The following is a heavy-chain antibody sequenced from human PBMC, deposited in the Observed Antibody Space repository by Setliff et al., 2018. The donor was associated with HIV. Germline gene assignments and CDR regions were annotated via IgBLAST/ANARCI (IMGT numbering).Heavy chain of an antibody. V-gene: IGHV1-69*13. CDR3: ATGRHYYDSSDYPANPFDV. J-gene: IGHJ3*01. CDR1: GGTFINSA. Sequence: ASVKVSCKASGGTFINSAFNWVRQAPGQGLEWMGSIIPIFGTGNYAQNFQGRVKITADGSTSTAYMALTSLRSEDTAVYYFATGRHYYDSSDYPANPFDVWGQGTLVTVSS. CDR2: IIPIFGTG. D-gene: IGHD3-22*01.